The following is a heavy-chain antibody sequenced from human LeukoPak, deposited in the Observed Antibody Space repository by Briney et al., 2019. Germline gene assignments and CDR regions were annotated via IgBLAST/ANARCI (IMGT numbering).Heavy chain of an antibody. CDR3: ARDEDLRN. Sequence: GGSLRLSCAASGFTFSSYSMNWVRQAPGKGLEWVSSISNSSSYIYYADSVKGRFTISRDNAKNSLYLQMNSLRAEDTAVYYCARDEDLRNWGQGTLVTVSS. V-gene: IGHV3-21*01. J-gene: IGHJ4*02. CDR2: ISNSSSYI. CDR1: GFTFSSYS. D-gene: IGHD4-17*01.